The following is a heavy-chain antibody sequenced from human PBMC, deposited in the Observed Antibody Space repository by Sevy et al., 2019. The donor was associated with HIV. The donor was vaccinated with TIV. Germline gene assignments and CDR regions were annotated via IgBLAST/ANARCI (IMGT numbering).Heavy chain of an antibody. CDR3: ARVVAADGGWFDP. J-gene: IGHJ5*02. V-gene: IGHV4-59*01. D-gene: IGHD6-13*01. Sequence: SETLSLTCTVSGGSISSYYWSWIRQPPGKGLEWIGYIYYSGSTNYNPSLKSRVTISVDTSKNQFSLKLSSVTAADTAVYYCARVVAADGGWFDPWGQGTLVTVSS. CDR2: IYYSGST. CDR1: GGSISSYY.